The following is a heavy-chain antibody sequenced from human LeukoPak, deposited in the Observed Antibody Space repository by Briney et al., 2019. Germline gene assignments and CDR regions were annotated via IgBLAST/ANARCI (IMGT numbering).Heavy chain of an antibody. J-gene: IGHJ4*02. Sequence: GGSLRLSCAASGFTFSDYYMSWIRQAPGKGLEWISHISSSGNTVFYADSAKGRCTISRDNAKNSLYLQMNSLRAEDTAFYYCAREMVGATFDSWGQGTLVTVSS. CDR1: GFTFSDYY. CDR2: ISSSGNTV. D-gene: IGHD1-26*01. V-gene: IGHV3-11*01. CDR3: AREMVGATFDS.